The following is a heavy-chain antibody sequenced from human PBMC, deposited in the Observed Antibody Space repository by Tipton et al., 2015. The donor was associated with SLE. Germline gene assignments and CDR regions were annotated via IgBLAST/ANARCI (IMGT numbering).Heavy chain of an antibody. V-gene: IGHV3-23*01. D-gene: IGHD3-10*01. CDR2: IGTSDNT. J-gene: IGHJ4*02. CDR1: GFTFSTYS. Sequence: SLRLSCAASGFTFSTYSLSWVRQAPGKGLEWVSTIGTSDNTYYADSVKGRFTISRDNSKSTLYLQMNSLGAEDTALYHCALEMRSGMGRYFDYWGQGTLLTVSS. CDR3: ALEMRSGMGRYFDY.